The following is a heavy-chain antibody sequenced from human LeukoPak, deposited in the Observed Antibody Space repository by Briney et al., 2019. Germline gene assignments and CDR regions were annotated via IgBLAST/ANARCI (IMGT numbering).Heavy chain of an antibody. CDR3: ARSSTYCSSTSCYGGSWDY. CDR2: IYTSGST. CDR1: GGSISSYY. V-gene: IGHV4-4*07. J-gene: IGHJ4*02. D-gene: IGHD2-2*01. Sequence: AETLSLTCTVSGGSISSYYWSWIRQPAGKGLEWIGRIYTSGSTNYNPSLKSRVTMSVDTSKNQFSLKLSSVTAADTAVYYCARSSTYCSSTSCYGGSWDYWGQGTLVTVSS.